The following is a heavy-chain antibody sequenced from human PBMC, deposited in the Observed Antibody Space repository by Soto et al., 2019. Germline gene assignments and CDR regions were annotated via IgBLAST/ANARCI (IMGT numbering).Heavy chain of an antibody. CDR1: WYTLTSYA. CDR2: INAGNGNT. D-gene: IGHD2-2*01. Sequence: GGSVEVSCKASWYTLTSYAIHWVRQAPGQRLEWMGWINAGNGNTKYSQKFQGRVTITRDTSASTAYMELSSLRSEDTAVYYCARASAYHGPWGQGTLVTVSS. V-gene: IGHV1-3*01. J-gene: IGHJ4*02. CDR3: ARASAYHGP.